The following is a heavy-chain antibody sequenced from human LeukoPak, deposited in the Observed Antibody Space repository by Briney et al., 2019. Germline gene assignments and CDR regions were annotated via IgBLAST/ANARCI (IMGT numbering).Heavy chain of an antibody. CDR1: GGSISSSSYY. Sequence: SETLSLTCTVSGGSISSSSYYWGWIRQPPGKGLEWIGYIYYSGSTYYNPSLKSRVTISVDTSKNQFSLKLSSVTAADTAVYYCASTTPLLDDFWSGYAFDIWGQGTMVTVSS. CDR3: ASTTPLLDDFWSGYAFDI. D-gene: IGHD3-3*01. CDR2: IYYSGST. V-gene: IGHV4-30-4*08. J-gene: IGHJ3*02.